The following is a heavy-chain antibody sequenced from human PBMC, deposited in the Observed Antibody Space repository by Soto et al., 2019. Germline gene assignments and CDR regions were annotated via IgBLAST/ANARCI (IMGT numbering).Heavy chain of an antibody. J-gene: IGHJ4*02. D-gene: IGHD2-2*01. CDR2: ISYGGST. CDR3: ARQNRLLEIDY. CDR1: GASISSSRYY. V-gene: IGHV4-39*01. Sequence: SETLSLTCTVSGASISSSRYYWGWIRQPPGKGLEWIGSISYGGSTFNTPSLKSRVTMSVDTSKNQFSLKLTSVTSADTAVYYCARQNRLLEIDYWGQGTLVTVSS.